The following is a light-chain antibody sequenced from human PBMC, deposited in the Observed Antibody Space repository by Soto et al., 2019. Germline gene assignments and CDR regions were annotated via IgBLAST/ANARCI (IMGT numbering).Light chain of an antibody. CDR1: QSLSSSY. V-gene: IGKV3D-20*02. CDR3: QQRSSWPIT. Sequence: EFVLTQSPGTLSLSPGERATLSCRASQSLSSSYLAWYQQKPGQAPRLLIYGASSRATGIPDRFSGSGSGTDFTLTISRLEPEDFAVYYCQQRSSWPITFGQGTRREIK. CDR2: GAS. J-gene: IGKJ5*01.